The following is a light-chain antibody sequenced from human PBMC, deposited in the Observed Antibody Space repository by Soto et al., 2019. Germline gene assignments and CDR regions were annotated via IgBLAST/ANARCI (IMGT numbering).Light chain of an antibody. J-gene: IGKJ2*01. V-gene: IGKV4-1*01. CDR2: WAS. CDR3: QQYYSTPYT. Sequence: DIVMTQSPDSLAVSLGERATINCKSSQSVLYSSDNKNYLAWYQQKSGQPPKLLIYWASTRESGVPDRFSGGGAGTDFTLTISSLQGEDVAVYYCQQYYSTPYTFGQGTKLELK. CDR1: QSVLYSSDNKNY.